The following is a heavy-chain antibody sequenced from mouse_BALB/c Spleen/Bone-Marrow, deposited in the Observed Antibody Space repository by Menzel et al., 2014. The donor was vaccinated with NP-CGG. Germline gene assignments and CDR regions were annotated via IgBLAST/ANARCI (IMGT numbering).Heavy chain of an antibody. Sequence: EVKVEESGGDLVRPGGSLKLSCSASGFAFSSYDMSWVRQTPEKRPEWVAYISSGGGSTYYPDTVKGRFTISRDNAKNTLYLQMSSLKSEDTAMYYCARHRYGFDYWGQGTTLTVSS. CDR2: ISSGGGST. V-gene: IGHV5-12-1*01. J-gene: IGHJ2*01. CDR3: ARHRYGFDY. CDR1: GFAFSSYD. D-gene: IGHD1-1*01.